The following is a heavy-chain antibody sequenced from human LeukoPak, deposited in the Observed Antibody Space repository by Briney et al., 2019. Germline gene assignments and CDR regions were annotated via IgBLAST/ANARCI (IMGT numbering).Heavy chain of an antibody. CDR1: GYTLTGYY. CDR2: ISPNSGGT. V-gene: IGHV1-2*02. D-gene: IGHD2-2*01. J-gene: IGHJ4*02. Sequence: GASVKVSCKASGYTLTGYYIHWVRQAPGQGLEWMGWISPNSGGTNYAQKFQGRVTMTGDTSVSTAYMELSRLRSDDTAVYYCARDSGYCTSTTCYEDYWGQGTLVTVSS. CDR3: ARDSGYCTSTTCYEDY.